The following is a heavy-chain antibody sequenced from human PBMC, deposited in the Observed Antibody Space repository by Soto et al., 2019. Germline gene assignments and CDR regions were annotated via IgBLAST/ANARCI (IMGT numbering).Heavy chain of an antibody. D-gene: IGHD3-10*01. J-gene: IGHJ5*02. CDR1: GYTFTSYN. V-gene: IGHV1-46*01. CDR3: GRAAGRFGNLSWFDP. CDR2: INPLGFST. Sequence: QVQLVQSGAEVKKPGASVKVSCKASGYTFTSYNMHWVRQAPGQGLEWVGMINPLGFSTTYAQKFGGRAPWPGATSTSLFYMELPHLRLEDTAVYYGGRAAGRFGNLSWFDPGGQGPLVTVPS.